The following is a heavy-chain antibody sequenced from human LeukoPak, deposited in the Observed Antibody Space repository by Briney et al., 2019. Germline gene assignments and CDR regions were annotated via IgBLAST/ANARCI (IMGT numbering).Heavy chain of an antibody. Sequence: GGSLILSCAASGFTFSTYWMSWVRQAPGKGLEWVANIKQDGSEKYYVDSVKGRFTISRDNAKNSLYLQMNSLRAEDTAVYYCARGSYGSGSYYSGDWFDPWGQGTLVTVSS. CDR1: GFTFSTYW. V-gene: IGHV3-7*04. CDR2: IKQDGSEK. D-gene: IGHD3-10*01. CDR3: ARGSYGSGSYYSGDWFDP. J-gene: IGHJ5*02.